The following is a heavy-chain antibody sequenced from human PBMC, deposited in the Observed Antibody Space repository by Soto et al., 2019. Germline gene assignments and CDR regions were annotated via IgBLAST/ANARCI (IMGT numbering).Heavy chain of an antibody. CDR2: INPATGAA. CDR3: ARGGGVGVAGSAAFEM. D-gene: IGHD3-3*01. CDR1: GYPVTAYY. V-gene: IGHV1-2*05. J-gene: IGHJ3*02. Sequence: QLHLVQSGAVVKKPGASVTVSCSASGYPVTAYYMHWVRQAPGRGLEWMGGINPATGAAKYTQSFQGRVTLAKAAPTMRVFMEARGLTFEDTVGFYGARGGGVGVAGSAAFEMWGQGTLVTVSS.